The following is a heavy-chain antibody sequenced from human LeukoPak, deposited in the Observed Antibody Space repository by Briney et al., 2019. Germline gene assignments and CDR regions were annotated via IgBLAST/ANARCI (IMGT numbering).Heavy chain of an antibody. CDR1: GFTFSSYS. V-gene: IGHV3-21*01. CDR2: LSSSSTYI. CDR3: ARGGCSSTSCELDY. J-gene: IGHJ4*02. D-gene: IGHD2-2*01. Sequence: GGSLRLPCAASGFTFSSYSMNWVRQAPGKGLEWVSSLSSSSTYIYYADSVKGRFTISRDNAKNSLYLQMNSLRAEDTAVYYCARGGCSSTSCELDYWGQGTLVTVSS.